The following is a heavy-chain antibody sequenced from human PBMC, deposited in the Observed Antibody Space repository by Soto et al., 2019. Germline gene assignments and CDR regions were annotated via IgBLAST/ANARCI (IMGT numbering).Heavy chain of an antibody. CDR3: ARDLFEFWPDSGYATLSLDY. D-gene: IGHD5-12*01. CDR2: ISSSSSYI. J-gene: IGHJ4*02. CDR1: GFTFSSYS. Sequence: EVQLVESGGGLVKPGGSLRLSCAASGFTFSSYSMNWVRQAPGKGLEWVSSISSSSSYIYYADSVKGRFTISRDNAKNSLYLQMNSLRAEDTAVYYCARDLFEFWPDSGYATLSLDYWGQGTLVTVSS. V-gene: IGHV3-21*01.